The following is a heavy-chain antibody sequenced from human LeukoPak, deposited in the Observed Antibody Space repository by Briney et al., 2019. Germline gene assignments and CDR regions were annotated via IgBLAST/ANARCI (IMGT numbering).Heavy chain of an antibody. J-gene: IGHJ6*02. CDR1: GYTFTGYY. Sequence: ASVKVSCKASGYTFTGYYMHWVRQAPGQGLEWMGWINPNSGGTNYAQKFRGRVTMTRDTSISAAYMELSRLRSDDTAVYYCARDDYYYYGMDVWGQGTTVTVSS. CDR2: INPNSGGT. V-gene: IGHV1-2*02. CDR3: ARDDYYYYGMDV.